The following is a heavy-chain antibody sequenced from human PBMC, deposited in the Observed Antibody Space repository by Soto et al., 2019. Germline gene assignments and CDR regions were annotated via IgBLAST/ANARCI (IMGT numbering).Heavy chain of an antibody. Sequence: EVQLVESGGGLVKPGGSLRLSCAASGFTFSRYSMNWVHQAPGKGLEWVSSISGSSSYIYYADSVKGRFTISRDNAKNSLYLQMNSLRAEDTAVYYCARSYDILTGYSGFDYWGQGTLVTVSS. V-gene: IGHV3-21*01. CDR2: ISGSSSYI. CDR1: GFTFSRYS. J-gene: IGHJ4*02. D-gene: IGHD3-9*01. CDR3: ARSYDILTGYSGFDY.